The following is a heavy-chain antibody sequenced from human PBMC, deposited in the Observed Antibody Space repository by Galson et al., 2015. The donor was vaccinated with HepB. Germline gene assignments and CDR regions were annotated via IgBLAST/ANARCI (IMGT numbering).Heavy chain of an antibody. CDR1: GFTFSTHA. V-gene: IGHV3-33*01. J-gene: IGHJ3*02. CDR2: IWSDGSNT. Sequence: SLRLSCAASGFTFSTHAMHWVRQAPGRGLEWVAFIWSDGSNTYYADSVKGRFTISKDNSKNTLYLQMNSLRAEDTALYYCASDPPSSGYAFYTWGQGTMVTVSS. CDR3: ASDPPSSGYAFYT. D-gene: IGHD1-14*01.